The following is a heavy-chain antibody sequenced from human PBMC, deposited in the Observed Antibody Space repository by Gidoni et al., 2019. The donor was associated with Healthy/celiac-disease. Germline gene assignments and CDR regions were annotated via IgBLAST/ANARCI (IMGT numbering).Heavy chain of an antibody. Sequence: QLQLQESGPGLVKPSETLSLTCTVSGGSISSSSYYWGWIRPPPGKGLEWIGSIYYSGSTYYNPSLKSRVTISVDTSKNQFSLKLSSVTAADTAVYYCARQGPGVVVVPAADWFDPWGQGTLVTVSS. V-gene: IGHV4-39*01. CDR3: ARQGPGVVVVPAADWFDP. CDR2: IYYSGST. CDR1: GGSISSSSYY. J-gene: IGHJ5*02. D-gene: IGHD2-2*01.